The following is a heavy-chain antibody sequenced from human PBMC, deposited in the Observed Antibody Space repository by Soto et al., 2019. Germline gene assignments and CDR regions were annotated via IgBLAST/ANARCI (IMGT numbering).Heavy chain of an antibody. CDR2: INGRGNYI. CDR3: VREDGIVGANSAFDY. Sequence: LRLSCASSGFTFSTYTMNWVRQAPGKGLEWVSSINGRGNYIYYADSVKGRFTISRDNAKNSLYLQMDRLRAGDTALYYCVREDGIVGANSAFDYWGLGALVTVSS. V-gene: IGHV3-21*01. J-gene: IGHJ4*02. D-gene: IGHD1-26*01. CDR1: GFTFSTYT.